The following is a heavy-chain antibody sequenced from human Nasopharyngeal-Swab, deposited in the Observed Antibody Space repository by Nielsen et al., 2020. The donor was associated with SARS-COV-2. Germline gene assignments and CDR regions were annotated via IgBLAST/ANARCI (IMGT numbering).Heavy chain of an antibody. CDR2: IYYSGYT. Sequence: SETLSLTCTVSGGSISSRDYYWSWIRQPPGKGLEWIGCIYYSGYTNSNPSLQRRVTLSVDPSKNHFSLKLSSVTAADTAIYYCARSSWFWDLDYWGQGTLVPVSA. V-gene: IGHV4-39*02. CDR3: ARSSWFWDLDY. CDR1: GGSISSRDYY. D-gene: IGHD6-13*01. J-gene: IGHJ4*02.